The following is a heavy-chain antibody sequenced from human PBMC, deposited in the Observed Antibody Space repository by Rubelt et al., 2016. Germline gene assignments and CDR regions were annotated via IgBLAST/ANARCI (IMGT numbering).Heavy chain of an antibody. V-gene: IGHV1-69*06. J-gene: IGHJ6*02. Sequence: VQSGAEVKKPGSSVKVSCKASGGTFSSYAISWVRQAPGQGLEWMGGIIPIFGTANYAQKFQGRVTITADKSTSTAYMELSSLRSEDTAVYYCARVREVAVRGVNPYYGMDVWGQGTTVTVSS. CDR3: ARVREVAVRGVNPYYGMDV. D-gene: IGHD3-10*01. CDR1: GGTFSSYA. CDR2: IIPIFGTA.